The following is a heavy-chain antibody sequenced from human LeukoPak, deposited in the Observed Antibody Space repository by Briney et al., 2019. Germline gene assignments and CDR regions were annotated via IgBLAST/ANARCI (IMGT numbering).Heavy chain of an antibody. CDR2: MNPNSGNT. CDR3: ARGRRYYDSSGYYYGGVWSPDY. D-gene: IGHD3-22*01. Sequence: GASVKVSCKASGYSFTSYYMHWVRQAPGQGLEWMGWMNPNSGNTGYAQKFQGRVTITRNTSISTAYMELSSLRSEDTAVYYCARGRRYYDSSGYYYGGVWSPDYWGQGTLVTVSS. V-gene: IGHV1-8*01. J-gene: IGHJ4*02. CDR1: GYSFTSYY.